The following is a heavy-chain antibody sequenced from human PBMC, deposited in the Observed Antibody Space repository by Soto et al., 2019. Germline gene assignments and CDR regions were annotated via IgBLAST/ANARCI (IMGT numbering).Heavy chain of an antibody. CDR3: ARGFRVEGAYGAGAFFDY. Sequence: EVRLVDSGGDFVQPGGSLRLSCVASGLTVSSNYMGWVRQAPGKGLEWVSIIYSGINTKYADSVKGRFTISRDNSKNTLYLQMNSLRAEDTAVYYCARGFRVEGAYGAGAFFDYWAQGTLVTVSS. CDR1: GLTVSSNY. V-gene: IGHV3-66*01. D-gene: IGHD1-26*01. CDR2: IYSGINT. J-gene: IGHJ4*02.